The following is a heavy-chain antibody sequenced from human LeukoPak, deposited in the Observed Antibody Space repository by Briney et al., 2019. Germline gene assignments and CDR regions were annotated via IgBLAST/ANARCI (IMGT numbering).Heavy chain of an antibody. J-gene: IGHJ4*02. CDR2: INPNSGGT. D-gene: IGHD6-13*01. Sequence: ASVKVSCKASGYTFTGYYMHWVRQAPGQGPEWMGWINPNSGGTNYAQKFQGRVTMTRDTSISTAYMELSRLRSDDTAVYYCARDIAAAGIKFDYWGQGTLVTVSS. CDR3: ARDIAAAGIKFDY. CDR1: GYTFTGYY. V-gene: IGHV1-2*02.